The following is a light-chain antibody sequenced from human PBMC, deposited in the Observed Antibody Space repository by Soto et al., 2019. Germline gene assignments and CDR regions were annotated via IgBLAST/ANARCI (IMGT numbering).Light chain of an antibody. J-gene: IGKJ5*01. CDR1: QGIGTF. V-gene: IGKV1-33*01. CDR3: QQYDVLPPT. CDR2: DAS. Sequence: DIQMTQSPSSLSASIGDRVTITCQASQGIGTFLNWFQQRPGRAPKLMIYDASTLETGVPSRFSGSGSGSDVTFTISGLQPEDIATYYCQQYDVLPPTFGQGTRLEI.